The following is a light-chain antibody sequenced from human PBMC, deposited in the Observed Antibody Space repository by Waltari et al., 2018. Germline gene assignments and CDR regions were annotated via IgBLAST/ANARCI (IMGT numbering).Light chain of an antibody. CDR2: DVS. CDR1: SSDVGGYNY. Sequence: QSALTQPASVSGYPGQWITLPCPGTSSDVGGYNYVSRYQPHPGKAPKLMFYDVSNRPSGVSNRFSGSKSGNTVSLTISGLQAEDEADYYCSSYTSSSTPYVFGTGTKVTVL. CDR3: SSYTSSSTPYV. J-gene: IGLJ1*01. V-gene: IGLV2-14*03.